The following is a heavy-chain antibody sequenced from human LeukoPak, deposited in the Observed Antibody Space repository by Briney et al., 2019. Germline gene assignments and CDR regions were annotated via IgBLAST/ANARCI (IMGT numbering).Heavy chain of an antibody. Sequence: GGSLRLPCAASGFTFSDYYMSWIRQAPGKGLEWVSYISSSGSTIYYADSVKGRFTISRDNAKNSLYLQMNSLRAEDTAVYYCAREAWPGSSNGGWYSGYYYMDVWGKGTTVTVSS. D-gene: IGHD2-8*01. CDR3: AREAWPGSSNGGWYSGYYYMDV. CDR1: GFTFSDYY. CDR2: ISSSGSTI. J-gene: IGHJ6*03. V-gene: IGHV3-11*04.